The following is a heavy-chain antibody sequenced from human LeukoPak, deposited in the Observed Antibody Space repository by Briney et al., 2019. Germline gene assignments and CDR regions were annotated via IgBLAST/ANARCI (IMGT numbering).Heavy chain of an antibody. D-gene: IGHD3-10*01. J-gene: IGHJ3*02. CDR1: GGSISSSSYY. CDR3: ARALGFGEPHDAFDI. V-gene: IGHV4-39*07. Sequence: SETLSLTCTVSGGSISSSSYYWGWIRQPPGKGLEWIGSIYYSGSTNYNPSLKSRVTISVDTSKNQFSLKLSSVTAADTAVYYCARALGFGEPHDAFDIWGQGTMVTVSS. CDR2: IYYSGST.